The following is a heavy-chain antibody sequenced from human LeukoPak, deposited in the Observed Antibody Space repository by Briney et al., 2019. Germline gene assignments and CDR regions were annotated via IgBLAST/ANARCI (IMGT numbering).Heavy chain of an antibody. Sequence: GGSLRLSCAASGFTFSSYGIHWVRQAPGKGLEWVSLISYDGSDKYYADSVKGRFTISRDNSKNTLYLQMNSLRVDDTAVYYCAKRGPQQWLADSWGQGTLVTVSS. J-gene: IGHJ4*02. CDR1: GFTFSSYG. CDR2: ISYDGSDK. CDR3: AKRGPQQWLADS. V-gene: IGHV3-30*18. D-gene: IGHD6-19*01.